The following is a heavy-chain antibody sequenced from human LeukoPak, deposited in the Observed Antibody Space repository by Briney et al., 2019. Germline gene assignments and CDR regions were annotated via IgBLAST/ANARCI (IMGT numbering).Heavy chain of an antibody. D-gene: IGHD1-26*01. CDR3: ARVYESYSLDY. V-gene: IGHV3-30*04. CDR2: ISYDGNDK. CDR1: GFTFSSYD. Sequence: GESLRLSCAASGFTFSSYDMHWVRQAPGKGLEWVAVISYDGNDKYYADSVKGRFTVSRDKSKNTLYLQMNSLRGEDTAVYYCARVYESYSLDYWGQGTLVTVSS. J-gene: IGHJ4*02.